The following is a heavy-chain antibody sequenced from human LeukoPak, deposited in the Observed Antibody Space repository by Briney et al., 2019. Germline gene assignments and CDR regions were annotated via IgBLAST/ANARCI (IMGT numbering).Heavy chain of an antibody. D-gene: IGHD3-10*01. CDR3: ARGGGYGSGSYYTRGLDY. CDR2: INHSGST. V-gene: IGHV4-34*01. Sequence: PSETLSLTCAVYGGSFSGYYWSWIRQPPGKGLEWIGEINHSGSTNYNPSLKSRVTISVDTSKNQFSLKLSSVTAADMAVYYCARGGGYGSGSYYTRGLDYWGQGTLVTVSS. J-gene: IGHJ4*02. CDR1: GGSFSGYY.